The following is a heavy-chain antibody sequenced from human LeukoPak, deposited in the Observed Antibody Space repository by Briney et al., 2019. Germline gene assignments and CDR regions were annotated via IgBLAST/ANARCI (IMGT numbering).Heavy chain of an antibody. Sequence: GGSLRLSCVASGLTFTSTDFNWIRQAPGKGLEWLSTITRSGSNLYYADSVKGRFTTSRDDAKDSVYLQMESLRVEDTAIYYCARNFDSWGQGTLVTVSS. CDR3: ARNFDS. CDR2: ITRSGSNL. CDR1: GLTFTSTD. V-gene: IGHV3-21*01. J-gene: IGHJ4*02.